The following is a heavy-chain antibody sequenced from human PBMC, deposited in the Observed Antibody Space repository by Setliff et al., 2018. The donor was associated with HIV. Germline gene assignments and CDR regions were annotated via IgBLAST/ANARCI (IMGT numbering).Heavy chain of an antibody. CDR2: IYYSGST. CDR1: GGSISSSNYY. CDR3: ARANFWSGYYGY. Sequence: SETLSLTCTVSGGSISSSNYYWGWIRQPPGKGLEWIGSIYYSGSTYYNPSLKGRVTISVDTSKNQFSLKLSSVTAADTAVYYYARANFWSGYYGYWGQGTLVTVSS. J-gene: IGHJ4*02. V-gene: IGHV4-39*07. D-gene: IGHD3-3*01.